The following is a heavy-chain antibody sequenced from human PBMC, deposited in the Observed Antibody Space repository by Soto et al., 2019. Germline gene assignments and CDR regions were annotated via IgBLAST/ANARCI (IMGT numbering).Heavy chain of an antibody. Sequence: SETLSLTCTVSFGSISSYYWICIRQPPGKGLEWIGYIYYSGSTNYNPSLKSRVTISVDTSKNQFSLKLSSVTAADTAVYYCARGRPGYSSSSDYWGQGTLVTVSS. D-gene: IGHD6-6*01. CDR1: FGSISSYY. CDR3: ARGRPGYSSSSDY. J-gene: IGHJ4*02. V-gene: IGHV4-59*01. CDR2: IYYSGST.